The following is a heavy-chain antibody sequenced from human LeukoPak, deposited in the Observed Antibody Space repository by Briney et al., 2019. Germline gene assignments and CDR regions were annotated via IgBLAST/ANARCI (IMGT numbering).Heavy chain of an antibody. Sequence: SETLSLTCTVSGGSISSSSYYWGWIRQPPGKGLEWIGSIYYSGSTYYNPSLKSRVTISVDTSKNQFSLKLRSVTAADTAVYHCAREGVTMIDYWGQGTLVTVSS. D-gene: IGHD4-11*01. CDR3: AREGVTMIDY. V-gene: IGHV4-39*07. CDR1: GGSISSSSYY. J-gene: IGHJ4*02. CDR2: IYYSGST.